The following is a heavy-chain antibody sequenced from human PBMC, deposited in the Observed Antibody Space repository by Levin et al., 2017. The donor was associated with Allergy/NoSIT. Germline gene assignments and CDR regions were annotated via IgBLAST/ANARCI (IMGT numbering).Heavy chain of an antibody. D-gene: IGHD3-10*01. CDR1: GSSISSGYY. CDR2: VYHSGSGRL. Sequence: SETLSLTCAVSGSSISSGYYWGWIRQPPGKGLEWIGSVYHSGSGRLYYHPSLKSRVSVSVDTSKNQFSLWLTSVTAAVAAVCCCARTLDYYASGVFGFEFWGQGTMVTVSS. J-gene: IGHJ3*01. CDR3: ARTLDYYASGVFGFEF. V-gene: IGHV4-38-2*01.